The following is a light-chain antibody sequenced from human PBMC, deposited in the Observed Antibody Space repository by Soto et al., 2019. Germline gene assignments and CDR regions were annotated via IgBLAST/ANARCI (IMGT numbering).Light chain of an antibody. CDR3: QKYDTVPWT. Sequence: DIEMTQSPSSLSASVGDRVTITCRASQSISTYLNWYQQKGGKAPKLLIHGASGLQSGVPLRFSGSGSGTDFTLTITSLQPEDFATYYCQKYDTVPWTFGQGTKVEIK. CDR1: QSISTY. CDR2: GAS. V-gene: IGKV1-39*01. J-gene: IGKJ1*01.